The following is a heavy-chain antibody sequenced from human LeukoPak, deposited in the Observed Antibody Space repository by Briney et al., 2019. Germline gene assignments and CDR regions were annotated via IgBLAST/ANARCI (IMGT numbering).Heavy chain of an antibody. J-gene: IGHJ3*02. CDR1: GFTFSDYY. Sequence: GGSLRLSCAASGFTFSDYYMSWIRQAPGKGLEWVSYISSSGSTIYFADSVKGRFTISRDNAKNPLYLQMNSLRAEDTAVYYCARDLPSYCSSTSCYKGSDAFDIWGQGTMVTVSS. D-gene: IGHD2-2*02. CDR2: ISSSGSTI. V-gene: IGHV3-11*01. CDR3: ARDLPSYCSSTSCYKGSDAFDI.